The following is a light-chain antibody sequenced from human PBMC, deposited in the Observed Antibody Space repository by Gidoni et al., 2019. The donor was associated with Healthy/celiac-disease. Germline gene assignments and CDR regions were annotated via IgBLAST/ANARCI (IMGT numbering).Light chain of an antibody. CDR1: QSVRNY. Sequence: IVLTQSPATLSLSPGERATLSCRASQSVRNYLAWYQQKRGQSPRLLIHDASSRATGIPARFSGSGSGTDFTLTSSSLEPEDFATYYCQQRSDWPLTFXGXTKVEIK. CDR3: QQRSDWPLT. V-gene: IGKV3-11*01. J-gene: IGKJ4*01. CDR2: DAS.